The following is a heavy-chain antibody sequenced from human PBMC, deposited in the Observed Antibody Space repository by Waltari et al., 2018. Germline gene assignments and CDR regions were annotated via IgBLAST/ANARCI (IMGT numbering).Heavy chain of an antibody. Sequence: QVQLVESGGGVVQPGRSLRLSCAASGFTFSSYAMHWVRQAPGKGLEWVAFISYDRSNKSYADSVKGRFTISRDKSKNTLYLQMNSRRAEDTAVYYCARESWSDYGPAHYYYGMDVWGQGTTVTVSS. V-gene: IGHV3-30*01. D-gene: IGHD3-10*01. CDR2: ISYDRSNK. CDR3: ARESWSDYGPAHYYYGMDV. J-gene: IGHJ6*02. CDR1: GFTFSSYA.